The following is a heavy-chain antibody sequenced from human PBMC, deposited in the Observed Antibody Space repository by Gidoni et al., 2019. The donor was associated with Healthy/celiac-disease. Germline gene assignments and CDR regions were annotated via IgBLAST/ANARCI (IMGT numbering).Heavy chain of an antibody. CDR2: ISYDGSNK. Sequence: GFTFSSYAMHWVRQAPGKGLEWVAVISYDGSNKYYADSVKGRFTISRDNSKNTLYLQMNSLRAEDTAVYYCASHKLRYFDWLLDYFDYWGQGTLVTVSS. CDR1: GFTFSSYA. J-gene: IGHJ4*02. V-gene: IGHV3-30-3*01. D-gene: IGHD3-9*01. CDR3: ASHKLRYFDWLLDYFDY.